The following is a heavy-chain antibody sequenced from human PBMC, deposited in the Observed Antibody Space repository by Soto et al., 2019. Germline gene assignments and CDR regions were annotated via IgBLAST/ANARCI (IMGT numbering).Heavy chain of an antibody. V-gene: IGHV1-69*05. Sequence: ASVKVSCKASGGTFSSYAISWVRQAPGQGLEWMGGIIPIYGTANYAQKLQGRVTMTTDTSTSTAYMELRSLRSDDTAVYYCARDSRNYYGSGSYFWGQGTLVTVSS. CDR2: IIPIYGTA. CDR3: ARDSRNYYGSGSYF. CDR1: GGTFSSYA. D-gene: IGHD3-10*01. J-gene: IGHJ4*02.